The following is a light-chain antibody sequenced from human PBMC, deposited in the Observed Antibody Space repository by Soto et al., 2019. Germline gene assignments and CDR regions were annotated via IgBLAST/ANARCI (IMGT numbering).Light chain of an antibody. Sequence: IVLTQSPGTLSLSPGERATLSCRASQSVSNNYLAWYQQKPGQAPRLLISGASNRATGIPDRFSGSGSGTDFTLAISRLEPEDCAVYYCQQDGTSPFSCGPGTKVDLK. CDR1: QSVSNNY. CDR3: QQDGTSPFS. V-gene: IGKV3-20*01. J-gene: IGKJ3*01. CDR2: GAS.